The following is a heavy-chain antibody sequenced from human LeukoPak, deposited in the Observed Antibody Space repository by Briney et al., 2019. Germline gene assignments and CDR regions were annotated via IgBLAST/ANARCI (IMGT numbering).Heavy chain of an antibody. CDR3: AGPNCSSTSCQTSYYYYSMDV. CDR1: GYTFTGYY. J-gene: IGHJ6*02. Sequence: ASVKVSCKASGYTFTGYYMHWVRQAPGQGLEWMGWINPNSGGTNYAQKFQGRVTMTRDTSISTAYMELSRLRSDDTAVYYCAGPNCSSTSCQTSYYYYSMDVWGQGTTVTVSS. V-gene: IGHV1-2*02. CDR2: INPNSGGT. D-gene: IGHD2-2*01.